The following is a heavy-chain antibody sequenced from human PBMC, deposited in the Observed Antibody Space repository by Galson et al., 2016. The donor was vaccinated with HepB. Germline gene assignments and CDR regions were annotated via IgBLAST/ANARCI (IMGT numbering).Heavy chain of an antibody. CDR3: ARGLREVGATRFDY. CDR2: IDDNGRT. V-gene: IGHV4-31*03. Sequence: TLSLTCTVSGGPISGGGYYWTWIRQHPGKGLEWIGYIDDNGRTYSNPSLKSRLIISVDTSKNHFSLKLTSVTAADTAVYYCARGLREVGATRFDYWGQGTLVTASS. CDR1: GGPISGGGYY. J-gene: IGHJ4*02. D-gene: IGHD1-26*01.